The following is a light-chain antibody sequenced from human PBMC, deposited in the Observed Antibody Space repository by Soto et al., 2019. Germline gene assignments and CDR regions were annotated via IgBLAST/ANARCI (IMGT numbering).Light chain of an antibody. CDR3: KHYKMYSPWT. CDR2: DVS. V-gene: IGKV1-5*01. J-gene: IGKJ1*01. CDR1: QSITTW. Sequence: DIQMTQSPSTVSAYVGDSVTITCRASQSITTWLAWYQQRPGKAPKLLIYDVSSLQSGVPSRFSGSGSGTEFTLTNSSLQPHDFATYYCKHYKMYSPWTFGQGTKVEIK.